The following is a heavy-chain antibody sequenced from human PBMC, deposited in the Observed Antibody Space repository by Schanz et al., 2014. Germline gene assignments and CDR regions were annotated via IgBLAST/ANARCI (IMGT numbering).Heavy chain of an antibody. D-gene: IGHD3-16*01. V-gene: IGHV3-23*01. J-gene: IGHJ4*02. CDR3: GKGLYYDNAGGGFDY. Sequence: EVQLLESGGGLVQPGGSLRLSCAASGFTFTTHSMTWVRQAPGKGLEWVSGISGSGGSTYYADSVKGRFTISRDNSKTPLSLQMNRQRAEDTDVYYCGKGLYYDNAGGGFDYWGQGTLVTVSS. CDR1: GFTFTTHS. CDR2: ISGSGGST.